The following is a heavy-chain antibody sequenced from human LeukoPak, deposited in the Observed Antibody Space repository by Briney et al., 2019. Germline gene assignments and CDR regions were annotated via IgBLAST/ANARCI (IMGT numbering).Heavy chain of an antibody. V-gene: IGHV4-59*08. D-gene: IGHD6-25*01. CDR3: ARQGGGFWYFDL. CDR2: ISYTADS. CDR1: GDSVTSSY. Sequence: SETLSLTCSVSGDSVTSSYLSWIRQPPGKGLEWIGYISYTADSNYNPSLKSRVTISTDTSKNQFSLKLSSVTAADTAVYYCARQGGGFWYFDLWGRGTLVTVSS. J-gene: IGHJ2*01.